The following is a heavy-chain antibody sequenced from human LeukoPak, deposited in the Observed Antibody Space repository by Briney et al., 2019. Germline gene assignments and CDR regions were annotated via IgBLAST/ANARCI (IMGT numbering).Heavy chain of an antibody. CDR2: TRIGESP. J-gene: IGHJ3*02. CDR1: GGSISGYH. D-gene: IGHD3-22*01. Sequence: SETLSLTCTVCGGSISGYHWSWIRQTPGKRLGWIAYTRIGESPIYNPSLKSRVIISLDTSKNQFFLNLNSVTATDTSVYYCARHDSRGGAYDIWGQGTMVTVSS. V-gene: IGHV4-4*09. CDR3: ARHDSRGGAYDI.